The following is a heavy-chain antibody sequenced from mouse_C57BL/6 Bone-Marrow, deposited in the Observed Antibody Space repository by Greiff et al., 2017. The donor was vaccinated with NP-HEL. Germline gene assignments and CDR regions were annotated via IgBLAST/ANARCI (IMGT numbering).Heavy chain of an antibody. CDR1: GYTFTSYW. V-gene: IGHV1-64*01. CDR2: IHPHSGST. Sequence: QVQLQQPGAALFPPGASVKLSCKASGYTFTSYWMHWVKQRPGQGLEWIGMIHPHSGSTNYNEKFKSKATLTVDKSSSTAYMQLSSLTSEDSAVYYCESPWFAYWGQGTLVTVSA. CDR3: ESPWFAY. J-gene: IGHJ3*01.